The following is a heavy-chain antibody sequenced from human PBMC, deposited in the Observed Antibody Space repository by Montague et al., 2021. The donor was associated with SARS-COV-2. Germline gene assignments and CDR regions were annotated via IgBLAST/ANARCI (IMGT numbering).Heavy chain of an antibody. CDR3: ARGSTVTHY. J-gene: IGHJ4*02. Sequence: SETLSLTCSVSGTSITSYYWNWIRQPPGKGLEWIGEINHSGSTNYNPSLKSRVTISVDTSKNQFSLKLSSVTAADTAVYYCARGSTVTHYWGQGTLVTVSS. D-gene: IGHD4-17*01. CDR1: GTSITSYY. CDR2: INHSGST. V-gene: IGHV4-34*01.